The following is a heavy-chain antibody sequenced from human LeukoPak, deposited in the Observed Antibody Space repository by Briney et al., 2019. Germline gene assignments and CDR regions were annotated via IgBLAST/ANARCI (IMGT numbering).Heavy chain of an antibody. CDR1: GFTFINYD. CDR3: AKHDSRTYDY. V-gene: IGHV3-23*01. D-gene: IGHD3-16*01. Sequence: GGSLRLSCAGSGFTFINYDMSWVRQSPGEGLEWVSAITGSGGTTYYADSVKGRFTISRDNSKNTVYLQMNSLRAEDTAVYYCAKHDSRTYDYWGQGTLVTVSS. CDR2: ITGSGGTT. J-gene: IGHJ4*02.